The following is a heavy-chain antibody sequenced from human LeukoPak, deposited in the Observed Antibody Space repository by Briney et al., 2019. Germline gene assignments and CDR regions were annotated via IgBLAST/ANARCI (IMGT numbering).Heavy chain of an antibody. V-gene: IGHV3-7*01. CDR2: IKQDGSEK. Sequence: PGGSLRLSCAASGFTFSSYWMSWVRQAPGKGLEWVANIKQDGSEKYYVDSVKGRFTISRDNAKNSLYPQMNSLRAEDTAVYYCAREGSSGYAQYYFDYWGQGTLVTVSS. D-gene: IGHD5-12*01. J-gene: IGHJ4*02. CDR3: AREGSSGYAQYYFDY. CDR1: GFTFSSYW.